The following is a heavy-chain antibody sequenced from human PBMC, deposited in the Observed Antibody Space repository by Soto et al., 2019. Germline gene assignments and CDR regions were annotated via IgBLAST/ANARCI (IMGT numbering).Heavy chain of an antibody. CDR3: AKETYSGPLDY. J-gene: IGHJ4*02. V-gene: IGHV3-30*18. CDR1: GFTFSSYG. CDR2: ISYDGSNK. D-gene: IGHD2-15*01. Sequence: QVQLVESGGGVVQPGRSLRLSCAASGFTFSSYGMHWVRQAPGKGLEWVAVISYDGSNKYYADSVKGRFTISRDNSNNMLYLQMNSMRAEDTAVYYCAKETYSGPLDYWGQGTLVPVSS.